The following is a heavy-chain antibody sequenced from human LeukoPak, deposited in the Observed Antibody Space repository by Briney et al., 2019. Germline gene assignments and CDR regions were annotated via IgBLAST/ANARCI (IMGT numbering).Heavy chain of an antibody. Sequence: SETLSLTLAVFGATVNDHGWSWIRQPPGKALEWIGEIRHGGSTNYHPSFKSRLTTSVDTSRNQSSLHLRSVTAADTAVYYPGRGGVRHVIDHWCQGNLVTVSS. CDR1: GATVNDHG. CDR3: GRGGVRHVIDH. J-gene: IGHJ4*02. V-gene: IGHV4-34*01. D-gene: IGHD3-10*01. CDR2: IRHGGST.